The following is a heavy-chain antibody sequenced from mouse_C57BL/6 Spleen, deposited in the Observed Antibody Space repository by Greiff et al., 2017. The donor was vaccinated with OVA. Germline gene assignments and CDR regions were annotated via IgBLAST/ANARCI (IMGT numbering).Heavy chain of an antibody. CDR1: GFTFSDYG. CDR2: ISSGSSTI. J-gene: IGHJ1*03. CDR3: AREWYFDV. V-gene: IGHV5-17*01. Sequence: DVHLVESGGGLVKPGGSLKLSCAASGFTFSDYGMHWVRQAPEKGLEWVAYISSGSSTIYYADTVKGRFTISRDNAKNTPFLQMTSLRSEDTAMYYCAREWYFDVWGTGTTVTVSS.